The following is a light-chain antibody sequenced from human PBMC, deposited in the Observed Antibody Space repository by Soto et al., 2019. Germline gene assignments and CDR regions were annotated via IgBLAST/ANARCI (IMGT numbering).Light chain of an antibody. CDR2: EVS. Sequence: QSALTQPPSASGSPGQSVTISCTGTSSDVGGYNYVSWYQQHPGKAPKLMIYEVSTRPSGVPDRFSGSKSGNTASLTVSGLQAEDEADYYCRSYAGSNNWNFGTGTKLTVL. V-gene: IGLV2-8*01. CDR3: RSYAGSNNWN. J-gene: IGLJ1*01. CDR1: SSDVGGYNY.